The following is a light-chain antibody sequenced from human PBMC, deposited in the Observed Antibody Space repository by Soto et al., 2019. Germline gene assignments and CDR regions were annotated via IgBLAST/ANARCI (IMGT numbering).Light chain of an antibody. CDR2: DVS. CDR1: SSDIGDSNY. V-gene: IGLV2-14*03. Sequence: SSPTQPSSLSGAPGQAITLSRTGNSSDIGDSNYVSWYQQHPGKAPKLVIYDVSNRPSGVSNRFSGSKSANTASLTISGLQAEDEADYYCSSFRSSSTSYVFGTGTKVTVL. CDR3: SSFRSSSTSYV. J-gene: IGLJ1*01.